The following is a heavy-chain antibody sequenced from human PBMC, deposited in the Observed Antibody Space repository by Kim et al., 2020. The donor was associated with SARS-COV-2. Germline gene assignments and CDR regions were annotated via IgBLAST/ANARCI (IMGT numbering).Heavy chain of an antibody. D-gene: IGHD6-6*01. CDR1: GGTFSSYA. CDR3: ARDGIAARYYYYYGMDV. Sequence: SVKVSCKASGGTFSSYAISWVRQAPGQGLEWMGGIIPIVGTANYAQKFQGRVTITADESTSTAYMELSSLRSEDTAVYYCARDGIAARYYYYYGMDVWGQGTTVTVSS. J-gene: IGHJ6*02. CDR2: IIPIVGTA. V-gene: IGHV1-69*13.